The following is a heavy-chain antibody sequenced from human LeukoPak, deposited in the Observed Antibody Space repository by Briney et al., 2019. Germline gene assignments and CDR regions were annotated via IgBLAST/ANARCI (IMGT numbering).Heavy chain of an antibody. J-gene: IGHJ4*02. CDR2: IRYDGSIK. CDR1: GFTFSNYG. Sequence: GSLRLSCAASGFTFSNYGMHWVRQAPGKGLEWVAFIRYDGSIKYHADSVKGRFTISRDNSKNTLYLQMNSLRAEDTAVYYCAKFPNLQDSSDYYYFEFWGQGTLVTVSS. CDR3: AKFPNLQDSSDYYYFEF. D-gene: IGHD3-22*01. V-gene: IGHV3-30*02.